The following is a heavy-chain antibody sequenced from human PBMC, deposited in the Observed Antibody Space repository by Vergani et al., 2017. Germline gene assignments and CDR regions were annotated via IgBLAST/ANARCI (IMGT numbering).Heavy chain of an antibody. CDR2: ISNNGRRL. CDR3: VRERYSHYNGDAFDV. Sequence: QLLESGGGLIQPGGSLRLSCAASGFTFNSYAMTWVRQAPGKGLEYVSGISNNGRRLYYASSVKGRFTISRDNSKNTLYLQMGSLRTEDMAVYYCVRERYSHYNGDAFDVWGQGTMVTVSS. J-gene: IGHJ3*01. CDR1: GFTFNSYA. V-gene: IGHV3-64*01. D-gene: IGHD5-12*01.